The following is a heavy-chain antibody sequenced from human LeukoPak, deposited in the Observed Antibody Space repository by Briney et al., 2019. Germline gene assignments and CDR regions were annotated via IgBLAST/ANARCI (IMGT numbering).Heavy chain of an antibody. CDR2: INTNTGNP. J-gene: IGHJ4*02. D-gene: IGHD2-2*01. CDR1: GYTFTGYY. CDR3: SIGGPVVVPAAPDY. Sequence: ASVKVSCKASGYTFTGYYMHWVRQAPGQGLEWMGWINTNTGNPTYAQGFTGRFVFSLDTSVSTAYLQISSLKAEDTAVYYCSIGGPVVVPAAPDYWGQGTLVTVSS. V-gene: IGHV7-4-1*02.